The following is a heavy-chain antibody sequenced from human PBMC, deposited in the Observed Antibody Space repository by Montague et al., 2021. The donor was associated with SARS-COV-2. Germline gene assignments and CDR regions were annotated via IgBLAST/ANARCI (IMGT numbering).Heavy chain of an antibody. CDR2: INRRGNT. D-gene: IGHD4-23*01. CDR1: GGSFSGWY. Sequence: SETLSLTCAVYGGSFSGWYWSWVRQPPGKGLEWIGEINRRGNTIYNPSLKSRVTISEDTSKSQFSLKLSSVTAADTAVYYCARGGGNILTNYYYYYYLDAWGTGTTVTVPS. V-gene: IGHV4-34*01. CDR3: ARGGGNILTNYYYYYYLDA. J-gene: IGHJ6*03.